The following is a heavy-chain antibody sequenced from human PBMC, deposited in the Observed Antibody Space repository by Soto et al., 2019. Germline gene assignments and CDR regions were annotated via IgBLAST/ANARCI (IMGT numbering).Heavy chain of an antibody. J-gene: IGHJ4*03. Sequence: FPVKVDCKASGCTFSRYGISWLQRDPGQWLEWSGGVTPIFRTATSAQKFQCRVTITADESTSTAYMELSRLRSEDTVVFYCASLRPWGSYLGYFDYSGQRTLRSVSS. CDR2: VTPIFRTA. V-gene: IGHV1-69*13. CDR1: GCTFSRYG. CDR3: ASLRPWGSYLGYFDY. D-gene: IGHD3-16*02.